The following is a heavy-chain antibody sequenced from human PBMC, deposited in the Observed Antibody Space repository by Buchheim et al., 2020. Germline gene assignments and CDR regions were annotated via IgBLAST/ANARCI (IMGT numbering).Heavy chain of an antibody. D-gene: IGHD3-22*01. J-gene: IGHJ4*02. Sequence: QVQLQESGPGLVKPSQTLSLTCSVSGGSFSNGGYYWSWIRQHPGKGLEWIGYIHYSGSTYYNPSLKSRVTISVDTSKKQFSLKLNSVTAADTAVYYCARAGSSDSSGYYFIFDHWGQGTL. CDR3: ARAGSSDSSGYYFIFDH. V-gene: IGHV4-31*03. CDR1: GGSFSNGGYY. CDR2: IHYSGST.